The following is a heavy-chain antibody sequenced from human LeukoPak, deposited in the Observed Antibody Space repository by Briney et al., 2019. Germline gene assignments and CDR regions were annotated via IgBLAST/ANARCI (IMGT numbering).Heavy chain of an antibody. Sequence: SETLSLTCTVSGGSITGQYWSWIRQPPGKGLEWIGYIYYSGSTKCNPSLQSRITISVDSSKNQFSLKLRYVTAADTAVYYCARVDSHGYSDHWGQGTLVTVSS. D-gene: IGHD3-3*01. V-gene: IGHV4-59*11. CDR2: IYYSGST. CDR3: ARVDSHGYSDH. J-gene: IGHJ4*02. CDR1: GGSITGQY.